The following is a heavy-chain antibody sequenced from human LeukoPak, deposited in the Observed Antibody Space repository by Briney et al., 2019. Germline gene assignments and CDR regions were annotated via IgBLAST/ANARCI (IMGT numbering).Heavy chain of an antibody. D-gene: IGHD3-22*01. CDR2: INPSGGST. J-gene: IGHJ4*02. V-gene: IGHV1-46*01. CDR3: ARGIAPYYYDSSGYLGY. CDR1: GYTFTSYY. Sequence: GASVKVSCKASGYTFTSYYMHWVRQAPGQGLEWMGIINPSGGSTSYAQKFQGRVTMTRDMSTSTVYMELSSLRSEDTAVYYCARGIAPYYYDSSGYLGYWGQGTLATVSS.